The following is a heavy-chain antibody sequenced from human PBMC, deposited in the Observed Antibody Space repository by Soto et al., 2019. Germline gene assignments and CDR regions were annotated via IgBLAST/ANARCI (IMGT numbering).Heavy chain of an antibody. CDR3: AKHRAGFGSGSDTYYFDV. D-gene: IGHD3-10*01. V-gene: IGHV3-23*01. CDR1: GVTFSTYA. J-gene: IGHJ4*02. CDR2: ISGSGGTT. Sequence: GGSLRLSCIASGVTFSTYAMSWVRQAPGKGLEWVSAISGSGGTTYYADSVKGRFTISRDNSKNTLYLQMYSLRAEDTAVYYCAKHRAGFGSGSDTYYFDVWGQGTLVTVSS.